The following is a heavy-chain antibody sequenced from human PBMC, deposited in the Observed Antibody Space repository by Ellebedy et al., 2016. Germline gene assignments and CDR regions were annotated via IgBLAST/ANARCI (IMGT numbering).Heavy chain of an antibody. CDR3: ASLSPDIVATTDY. Sequence: SVKVSXKASGGTFSSYAISWVRQAPGQGLEWMGRIIPILGIANYAQKFQGRVTITADESTSTAYMELSSLRSEDTAVYYCASLSPDIVATTDYWGQGTLVTVSS. CDR1: GGTFSSYA. V-gene: IGHV1-69*04. J-gene: IGHJ4*02. D-gene: IGHD5-12*01. CDR2: IIPILGIA.